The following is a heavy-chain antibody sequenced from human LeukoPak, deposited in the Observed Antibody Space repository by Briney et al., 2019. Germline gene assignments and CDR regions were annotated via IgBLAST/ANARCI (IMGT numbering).Heavy chain of an antibody. Sequence: PSETLSLTCTVSGGSISSYYWSWIRQPAGKGLDWIGRIYTSGSTNYNPSLKSRVTMSVDTSKNQFSLKLSSVTAADTAVYYCARGIAAAGMVYYFDYWGQGTLVTVSS. CDR1: GGSISSYY. J-gene: IGHJ4*02. D-gene: IGHD6-13*01. CDR3: ARGIAAAGMVYYFDY. V-gene: IGHV4-4*07. CDR2: IYTSGST.